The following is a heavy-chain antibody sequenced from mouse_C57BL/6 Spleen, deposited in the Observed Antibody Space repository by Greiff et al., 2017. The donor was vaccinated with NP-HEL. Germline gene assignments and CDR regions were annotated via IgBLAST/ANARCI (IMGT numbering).Heavy chain of an antibody. CDR1: GFNIKDYY. Sequence: VQLQQSGAELVRPGASVKLSCTASGFNIKDYYMHWVKQRPEQGLEWIGRIDPEDGDTEYAPKFQGKATMTADTSSNTAYLQLSSLTSEDTAVYYCTVIDLLVLYFDYWGQGTTLTVSS. J-gene: IGHJ2*01. D-gene: IGHD2-12*01. V-gene: IGHV14-1*01. CDR2: IDPEDGDT. CDR3: TVIDLLVLYFDY.